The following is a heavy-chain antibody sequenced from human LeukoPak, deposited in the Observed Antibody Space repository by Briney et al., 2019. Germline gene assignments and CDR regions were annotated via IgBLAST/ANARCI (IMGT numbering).Heavy chain of an antibody. CDR1: GFTFSSYA. V-gene: IGHV3-23*01. CDR3: ARTASTRWSFDY. Sequence: GGSLRLSCAASGFTFSSYAMSWIRQAPGKGLEWVSDINGSGGDTYYADSVKGRFTISRDNSKNTLYLQMNSLRTEDTAVYYCARTASTRWSFDYWGQGTRVTVSA. CDR2: INGSGGDT. D-gene: IGHD2-21*02. J-gene: IGHJ4*02.